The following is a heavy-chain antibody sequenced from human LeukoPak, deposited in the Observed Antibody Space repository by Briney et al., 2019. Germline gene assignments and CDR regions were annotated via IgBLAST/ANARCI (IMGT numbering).Heavy chain of an antibody. D-gene: IGHD6-13*01. CDR2: MYYSGST. CDR1: GGSISSYY. CDR3: AGGLIAAAGTRVDY. Sequence: SETLSLTCTVSGGSISSYYWNWIRQPPGKGLEWIGYMYYSGSTNYNPSLKSRVTISADTSKNQFSLKLSSVTAADTAVYYCAGGLIAAAGTRVDYWGQGTLVTVSS. V-gene: IGHV4-59*01. J-gene: IGHJ4*02.